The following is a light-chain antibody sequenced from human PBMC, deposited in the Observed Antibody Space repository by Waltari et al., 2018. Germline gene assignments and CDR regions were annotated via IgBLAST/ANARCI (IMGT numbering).Light chain of an antibody. CDR2: WAS. CDR1: QSLFYSSNSKNY. J-gene: IGKJ3*01. Sequence: DIVMTQSPDSLAVSLGERATINCKSSQSLFYSSNSKNYLAWYQQKPGQSPKLLIYWASTRESGVADRFSGSGSGTDFTLTISTLQAEDVAVYYCHQYYSLFTFGPGTKVDIK. V-gene: IGKV4-1*01. CDR3: HQYYSLFT.